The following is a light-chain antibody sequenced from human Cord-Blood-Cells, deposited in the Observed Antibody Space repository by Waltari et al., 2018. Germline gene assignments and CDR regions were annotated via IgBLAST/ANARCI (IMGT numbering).Light chain of an antibody. CDR3: SSYTSSSTLYV. Sequence: QSALTQPASVSGSPGQSITISCTGHSSDVGGYYSVSWYQQHPGKAPKLMIYDVSNRPSGVSNRFSGSKSGNTASLTISGLQAEDEADYYCSSYTSSSTLYVFGTGTKVTVL. J-gene: IGLJ1*01. CDR2: DVS. V-gene: IGLV2-14*03. CDR1: SSDVGGYYS.